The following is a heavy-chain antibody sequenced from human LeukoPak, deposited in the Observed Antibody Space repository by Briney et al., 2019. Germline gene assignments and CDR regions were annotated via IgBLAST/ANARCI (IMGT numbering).Heavy chain of an antibody. Sequence: ASVKVSCKASGYTFTGYYMHWVRQAPGQGLEWMGWINPNSGGTNYAQKFQGRVTMTRDTSISTAYMELSRLRSDDTAEYYCALSNDYYDSSGYFHYYYMDVWGKGTTVTVSS. CDR2: INPNSGGT. J-gene: IGHJ6*03. V-gene: IGHV1-2*02. CDR3: ALSNDYYDSSGYFHYYYMDV. CDR1: GYTFTGYY. D-gene: IGHD3-22*01.